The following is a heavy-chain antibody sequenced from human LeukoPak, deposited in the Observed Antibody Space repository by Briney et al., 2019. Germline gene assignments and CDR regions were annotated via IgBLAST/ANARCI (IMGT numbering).Heavy chain of an antibody. J-gene: IGHJ6*02. CDR1: GYTFTGYY. CDR2: INPNSGGT. V-gene: IGHV1-2*02. Sequence: ASVKVSCKASGYTFTGYYMHGVRQAPGQGREWMGLINPNSGGTNYAQKFQGRVTMTRDTSISTAYMELSRLRSDDTAVYYCARGYYYYYGRDVWGQGTTVTVSS. CDR3: ARGYYYYYGRDV.